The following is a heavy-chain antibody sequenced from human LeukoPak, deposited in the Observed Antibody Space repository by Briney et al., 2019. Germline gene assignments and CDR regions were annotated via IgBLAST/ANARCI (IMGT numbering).Heavy chain of an antibody. J-gene: IGHJ4*02. CDR3: ARVHLGSSWLFDY. D-gene: IGHD6-13*01. Sequence: GGSLRLSCAASGFTFSTYWMTWVRQAPGRGLEWVANIKQDGSERYYVDSAKGRFTTSRDNAKNSLYLQMNSLRAEDTAVYYCARVHLGSSWLFDYWGQGTLVTVSS. V-gene: IGHV3-7*01. CDR2: IKQDGSER. CDR1: GFTFSTYW.